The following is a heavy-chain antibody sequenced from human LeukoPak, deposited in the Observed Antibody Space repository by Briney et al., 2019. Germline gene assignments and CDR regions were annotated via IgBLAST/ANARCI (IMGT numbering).Heavy chain of an antibody. V-gene: IGHV3-30*04. CDR2: ISYDGSNK. J-gene: IGHJ3*02. Sequence: GGSLRLSCAASGFTFSSYAMHWVRQAPGKGLEWVAVISYDGSNKYYADSVKGRFTISRDNSKNTLYLQMNSLRAEDTAVYYCARGALRYFAWLYVDIWGQGTMVTVSS. CDR3: ARGALRYFAWLYVDI. CDR1: GFTFSSYA. D-gene: IGHD3-9*01.